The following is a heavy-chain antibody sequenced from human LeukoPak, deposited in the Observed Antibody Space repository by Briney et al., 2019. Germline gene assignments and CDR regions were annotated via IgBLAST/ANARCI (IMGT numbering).Heavy chain of an antibody. CDR2: VSETGDGT. D-gene: IGHD1-14*01. J-gene: IGHJ4*02. Sequence: PGGSLRLSCAVSGFGFSSCAMSWVRQAPGKGLEWVSTVSETGDGTYYADSVKGRIIISRDNSKNTFYLQMDSLRADDTAMYYCAKGKVNHLGGLDYWGQGTLVTVSS. V-gene: IGHV3-23*01. CDR3: AKGKVNHLGGLDY. CDR1: GFGFSSCA.